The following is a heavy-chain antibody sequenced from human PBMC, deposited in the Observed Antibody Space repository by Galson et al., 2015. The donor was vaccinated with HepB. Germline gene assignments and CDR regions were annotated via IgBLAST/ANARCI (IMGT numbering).Heavy chain of an antibody. V-gene: IGHV3-23*01. Sequence: SLRLSCAASGFTFSNYAMSWVRQAPGKGLEWVSGISRSGGGTYYADSVKGRFTLSRDSSKNTLYLQMNSLRAEDTAVYYCVKMEFDFGSFDYWGQGTLVTVSS. CDR1: GFTFSNYA. D-gene: IGHD3-10*01. CDR3: VKMEFDFGSFDY. CDR2: ISRSGGGT. J-gene: IGHJ4*02.